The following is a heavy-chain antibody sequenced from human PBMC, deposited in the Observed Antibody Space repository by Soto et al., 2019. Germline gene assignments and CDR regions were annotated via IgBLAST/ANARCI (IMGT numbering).Heavy chain of an antibody. CDR3: ARGQREFSYGLFDN. D-gene: IGHD5-18*01. J-gene: IGHJ4*02. V-gene: IGHV4-59*01. CDR1: GGCISSDY. Sequence: SETLSLTCTVYGGCISSDYWSWIRQPPGKGLEWIGYIYYSGSTNYNPSLKSRVTVSVDTSNNQFSLKLSSVTAAGTAVYYCARGQREFSYGLFDNWGQGILVTVSS. CDR2: IYYSGST.